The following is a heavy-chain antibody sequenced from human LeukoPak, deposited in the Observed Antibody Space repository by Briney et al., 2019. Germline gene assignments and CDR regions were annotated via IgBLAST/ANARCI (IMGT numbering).Heavy chain of an antibody. J-gene: IGHJ4*02. D-gene: IGHD3-22*01. V-gene: IGHV1-69*02. CDR1: GGTFSSYT. CDR3: ARVKWWDYYDSSGYPDY. CDR2: IIPILGIA. Sequence: SVKVSCKASGGTFSSYTISWVRQAPGQGLEWMGRIIPILGIANYAQKFQGRVTITADKSTSTAYMELSSLRSEETAVHYCARVKWWDYYDSSGYPDYCGQGTLVTVSS.